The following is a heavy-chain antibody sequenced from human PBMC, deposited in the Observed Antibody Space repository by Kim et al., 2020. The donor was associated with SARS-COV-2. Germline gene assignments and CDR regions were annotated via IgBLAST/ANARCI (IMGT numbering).Heavy chain of an antibody. D-gene: IGHD4-17*01. CDR3: ARNPTGDYLFDY. Sequence: KYSQKFQGRVPITRDTSASTAYMELSSLRSEDTAVYYCARNPTGDYLFDYWGQGTLVTVSS. V-gene: IGHV1-3*01. J-gene: IGHJ4*02.